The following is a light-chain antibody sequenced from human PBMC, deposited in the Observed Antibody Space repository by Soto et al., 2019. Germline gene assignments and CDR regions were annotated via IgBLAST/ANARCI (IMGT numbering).Light chain of an antibody. V-gene: IGKV3-11*01. CDR2: DAS. CDR1: QSVTSY. J-gene: IGKJ5*01. CDR3: HQRNK. Sequence: EIVLTQSPDTLSLSPGARVTLACRASQSVTSYLAWYQQTPGQAPRRLIYDASDRVTGIPARVSGSRSGTDFTLTIRSLEPEDFAVYFCHQRNKFGQGTRLEIK.